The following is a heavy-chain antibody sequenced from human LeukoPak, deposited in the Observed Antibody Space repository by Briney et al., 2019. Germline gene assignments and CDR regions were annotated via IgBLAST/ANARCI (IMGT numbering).Heavy chain of an antibody. CDR1: GGSISSSNW. Sequence: SETLSLTCAVSGGSISSSNWWSWVRQPPGKGLEWIGEIYHSGSTNYNPSLKSRVTISVDKSENQFSLKLSSVTAADTAVYYCARRTIGVVGATRELDYWGQGTLVTVSS. CDR3: ARRTIGVVGATRELDY. D-gene: IGHD1-26*01. J-gene: IGHJ4*02. V-gene: IGHV4-4*02. CDR2: IYHSGST.